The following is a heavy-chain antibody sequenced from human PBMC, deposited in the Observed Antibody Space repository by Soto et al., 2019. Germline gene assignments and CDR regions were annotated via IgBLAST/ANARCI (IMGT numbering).Heavy chain of an antibody. CDR1: GFTFSSYA. J-gene: IGHJ3*02. CDR3: AKDLSNNWNYISAFDI. Sequence: GGSLRLSCAASGFTFSSYAMSWVRQAPGKGLEWVSAISGSGGSTYYADSVKGRVTISRDNSKNTLYLQMNSLRAEDTAVYYCAKDLSNNWNYISAFDIWGQGTMVTVSS. D-gene: IGHD1-7*01. CDR2: ISGSGGST. V-gene: IGHV3-23*01.